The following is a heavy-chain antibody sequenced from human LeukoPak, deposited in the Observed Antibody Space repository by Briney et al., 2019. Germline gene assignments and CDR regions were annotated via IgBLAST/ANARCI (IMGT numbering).Heavy chain of an antibody. CDR1: GYTFTSYA. CDR3: ARGGTWPSSAGYYYYYGMDV. Sequence: ASVKVSCKASGYTFTSYAMHWVRQAPGQRLEWMGWINAGTGDTKYSQKFQGRVIITRDTSASTAYMELSSLRSEDTAVYYCARGGTWPSSAGYYYYYGMDVWGQGTTVTVSS. CDR2: INAGTGDT. D-gene: IGHD6-6*01. J-gene: IGHJ6*02. V-gene: IGHV1-3*01.